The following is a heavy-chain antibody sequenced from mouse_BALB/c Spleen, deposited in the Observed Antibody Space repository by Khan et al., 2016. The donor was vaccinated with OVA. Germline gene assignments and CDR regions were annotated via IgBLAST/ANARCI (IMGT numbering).Heavy chain of an antibody. Sequence: QIQLVQSGPELKKPGETVKISCKASGFTFTDYGLHWVKQAPGKGLKWMGWMNPYTGEPTYADDFKARFSFPLETSATTAYLQINNRKKEDTAAYVCARSPTWFAYWGQGTLVTVSA. CDR3: ARSPTWFAY. J-gene: IGHJ3*01. CDR1: GFTFTDYG. CDR2: MNPYTGEP. V-gene: IGHV9-3-1*01.